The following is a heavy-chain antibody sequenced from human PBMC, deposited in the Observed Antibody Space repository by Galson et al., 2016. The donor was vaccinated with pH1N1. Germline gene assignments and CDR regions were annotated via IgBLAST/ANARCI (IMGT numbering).Heavy chain of an antibody. V-gene: IGHV4-59*01. CDR3: ARGDYGDSLYWYFDV. Sequence: ETLSLTCTISTGSISGYYWTWIRQPPGKGLEWIGYTYYGGSTNYNPSLKSRLTISIDTSKNQFSLKLSSLTAADTTGYYCARGDYGDSLYWYFDVWGGGTLVTVSS. J-gene: IGHJ2*01. CDR2: TYYGGST. D-gene: IGHD4-17*01. CDR1: TGSISGYY.